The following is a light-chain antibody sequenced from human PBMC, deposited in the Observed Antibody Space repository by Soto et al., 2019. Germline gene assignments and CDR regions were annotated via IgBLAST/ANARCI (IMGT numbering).Light chain of an antibody. CDR1: SSDVGGYNS. Sequence: QSVLTQPPSVSGSPGQSVTISCTGSSSDVGGYNSVSWYQLHPGKAPTLMIYDVNKRPSGVPDRFSGSKSGNTAFLTISGLQAEDEADYFCCSYAGNYAYVFGTGTQLTVL. V-gene: IGLV2-11*01. J-gene: IGLJ1*01. CDR2: DVN. CDR3: CSYAGNYAYV.